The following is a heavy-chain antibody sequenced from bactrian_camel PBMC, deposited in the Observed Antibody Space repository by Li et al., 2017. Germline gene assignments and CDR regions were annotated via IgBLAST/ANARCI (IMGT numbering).Heavy chain of an antibody. CDR1: GFSFSRTD. Sequence: VQLVESGGGSVQPGGSLRLSCAASGFSFSRTDMNWVRQTPGTGLEWLSLINSDAVTTYYADSVKGRFTISRDNADNTLYLQLNSLTTVDTAMYYCTRDVDTGVYYRGFDAMDYWGLGTQVTVS. V-gene: IGHV3S40*01. D-gene: IGHD2*01. CDR2: INSDAVTT. J-gene: IGHJ7*01.